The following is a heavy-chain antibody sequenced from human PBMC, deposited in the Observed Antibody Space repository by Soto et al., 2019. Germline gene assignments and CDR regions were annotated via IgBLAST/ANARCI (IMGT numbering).Heavy chain of an antibody. CDR1: GRSITSYY. D-gene: IGHD3-22*01. Sequence: QVVLQESGPGLVKPSETLSLTCSVSGRSITSYYWSWVWHPPGKVLEWIAYIYDNGITSQNPSLKSRVTMSADTAEIQFSLKLTSVTGAETAVYYCARTYDSNGYANEFDSWGQGILVTVTS. J-gene: IGHJ4*02. CDR3: ARTYDSNGYANEFDS. CDR2: IYDNGIT. V-gene: IGHV4-59*12.